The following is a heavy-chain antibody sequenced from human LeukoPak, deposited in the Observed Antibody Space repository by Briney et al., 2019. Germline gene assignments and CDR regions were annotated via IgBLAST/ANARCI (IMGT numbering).Heavy chain of an antibody. CDR2: ISAYNGNT. CDR3: ARDHSPTGVGY. CDR1: GYTFTSYG. V-gene: IGHV1-18*01. J-gene: IGHJ4*02. D-gene: IGHD3-3*01. Sequence: ASVKVSCKASGYTFTSYGISWVRQAPGQGLEWMGWISAYNGNTNYAQKLQDRVTMTTDTSTSTAYMELRSLRSDVTAVYYCARDHSPTGVGYWGQGTLVTVSS.